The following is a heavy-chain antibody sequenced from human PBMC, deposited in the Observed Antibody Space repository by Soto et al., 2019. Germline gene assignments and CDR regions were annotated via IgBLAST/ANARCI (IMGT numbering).Heavy chain of an antibody. V-gene: IGHV4-34*01. CDR1: GGSFSGYY. CDR3: ARGPGEDY. J-gene: IGHJ4*02. Sequence: PSETLSLTCAVYGGSFSGYYWSWIRQPPGKGLEWIGEINHSGSTNYNPSLKSRVTISVDTSKNQFSLKLSSVTAADTAVYYCARGPGEDYWGQGTLVTVSS. CDR2: INHSGST. D-gene: IGHD3-10*01.